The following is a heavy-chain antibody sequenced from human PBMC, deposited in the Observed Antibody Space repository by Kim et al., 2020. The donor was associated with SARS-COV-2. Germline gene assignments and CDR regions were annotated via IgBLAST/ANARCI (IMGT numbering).Heavy chain of an antibody. J-gene: IGHJ4*02. Sequence: QKVQGRVTITADESTSTAYMELSSLRSEDTAVYYCARVPHDFWSGYYFDYWGQGTLVTVSS. D-gene: IGHD3-3*01. V-gene: IGHV1-69*01. CDR3: ARVPHDFWSGYYFDY.